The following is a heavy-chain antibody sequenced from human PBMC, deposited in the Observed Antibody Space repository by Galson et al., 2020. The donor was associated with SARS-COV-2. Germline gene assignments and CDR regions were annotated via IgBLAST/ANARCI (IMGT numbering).Heavy chain of an antibody. Sequence: ASVKVSRKASGYTFTSYYMHWVRQAPGQGLEWMGIINPSGGSTNYAQKFQGRVTMTRDTHTSTVYMELSSLRSEDTAVYYCARDPTGATVTAFDYYYGMDVWGQGTTVTVSS. CDR1: GYTFTSYY. V-gene: IGHV1-46*01. D-gene: IGHD4-4*01. CDR2: INPSGGST. CDR3: ARDPTGATVTAFDYYYGMDV. J-gene: IGHJ6*02.